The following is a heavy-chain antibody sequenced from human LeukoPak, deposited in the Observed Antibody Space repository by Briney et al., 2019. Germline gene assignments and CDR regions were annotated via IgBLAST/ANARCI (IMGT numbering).Heavy chain of an antibody. J-gene: IGHJ4*02. CDR3: ARRGYGSGSFNRYYFDY. D-gene: IGHD3-10*01. Sequence: SETLSLTCTVSGGSISSYYWSWIRQPPGKGLEWIVYIYYSGSTNYNPSLKSRVTISVDTSKNQFSLKLSSVTAADTAVYYCARRGYGSGSFNRYYFDYWGQGTLVTVSS. CDR2: IYYSGST. CDR1: GGSISSYY. V-gene: IGHV4-59*08.